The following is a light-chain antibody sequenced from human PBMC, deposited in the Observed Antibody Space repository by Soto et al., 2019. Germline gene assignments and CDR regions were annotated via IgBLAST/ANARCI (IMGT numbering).Light chain of an antibody. Sequence: QSALTQPPSASGSPGQSVTISCTGTSSGVGGYNYVSWYQQHPGKAPKLMIYEVSKRSSGVPDRFSGSKSGNTASLTVSGLQAEEEADYYCSSYADSINSYVFGTGTKVTVL. CDR1: SSGVGGYNY. CDR2: EVS. J-gene: IGLJ1*01. CDR3: SSYADSINSYV. V-gene: IGLV2-8*01.